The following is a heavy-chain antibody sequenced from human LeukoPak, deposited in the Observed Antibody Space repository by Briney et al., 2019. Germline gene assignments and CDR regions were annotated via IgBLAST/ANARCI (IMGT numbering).Heavy chain of an antibody. V-gene: IGHV4-59*01. CDR1: GGSISSYY. J-gene: IGHJ3*02. CDR2: IYYSGST. CDR3: ARALRLGSWGSKDNDAFDI. D-gene: IGHD6-13*01. Sequence: SETLSLTCTVSGGSISSYYWSWIRQPPGKGLEWIGYIYYSGSTNYNPSLKSRVTISVDTSKNQFSLKLSSVTAADTAVYYCARALRLGSWGSKDNDAFDIWGQGTMVTVSS.